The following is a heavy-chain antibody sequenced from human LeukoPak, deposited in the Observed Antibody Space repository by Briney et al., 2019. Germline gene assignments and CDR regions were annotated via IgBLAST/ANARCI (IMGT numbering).Heavy chain of an antibody. CDR2: INHSGST. CDR3: ARGHRGAYGDY. D-gene: IGHD5-12*01. Sequence: SETLSLTCAAYGGSFSGYYWNWIRQPPGKGLEWIGEINHSGSTNYNPSLKSRVTISVDTSKNQFSLKLSSVTAADTAVYYCARGHRGAYGDYWGQGTLVTVSS. CDR1: GGSFSGYY. J-gene: IGHJ4*02. V-gene: IGHV4-34*01.